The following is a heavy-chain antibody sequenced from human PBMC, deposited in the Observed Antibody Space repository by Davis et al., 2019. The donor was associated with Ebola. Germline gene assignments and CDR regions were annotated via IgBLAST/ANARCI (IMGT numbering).Heavy chain of an antibody. J-gene: IGHJ4*02. V-gene: IGHV3-7*01. CDR3: ARRIDY. Sequence: GGSLRLSCAASGFIFSSYWMSWVRQAPGKGLEWVANIKQDGSEKYYVDSVKGRFTISRDNAKNSLYLQMNSLRAEDTAVYYCARRIDYWGQGTLVTVSS. CDR2: IKQDGSEK. CDR1: GFIFSSYW.